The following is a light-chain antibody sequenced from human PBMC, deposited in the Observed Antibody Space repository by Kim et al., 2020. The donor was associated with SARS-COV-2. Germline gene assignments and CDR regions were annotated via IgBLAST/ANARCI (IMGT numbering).Light chain of an antibody. J-gene: IGKJ4*01. V-gene: IGKV3-11*01. Sequence: EIVLTQSPATLSLSPGESATLSCRATQSISNYLAWYQQKPGQAPRLLIYDASKRATGIPARFSGSGSGTDFTLTIGSLEPEDFAVYYCKQRNSWPLTFGGGTKVDIK. CDR3: KQRNSWPLT. CDR2: DAS. CDR1: QSISNY.